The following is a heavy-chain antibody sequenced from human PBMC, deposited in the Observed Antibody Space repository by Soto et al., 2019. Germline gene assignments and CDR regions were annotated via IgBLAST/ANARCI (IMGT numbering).Heavy chain of an antibody. V-gene: IGHV1-46*01. CDR1: GYTFTSYY. D-gene: IGHD4-4*01. Sequence: ASVKVSGKASGYTFTSYYMHWVRQAPGQGLEWMGIINPSGGSTSYAQKFQGRVTMTRDTSTSTVYMELSSLRSEDTAVYYCAGRGTTVTTHHYYYYYGMDVWGQGTTVTFSS. CDR2: INPSGGST. J-gene: IGHJ6*02. CDR3: AGRGTTVTTHHYYYYYGMDV.